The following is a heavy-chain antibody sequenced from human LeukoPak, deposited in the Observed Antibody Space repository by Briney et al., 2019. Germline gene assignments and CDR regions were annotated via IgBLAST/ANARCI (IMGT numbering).Heavy chain of an antibody. CDR2: IHPSGGST. D-gene: IGHD3-22*01. CDR1: GYTFTNNY. V-gene: IGHV1-46*01. Sequence: ASVEVSCKASGYTFTNNYMHWVRQAPGQGLEWMGVIHPSGGSTSYAQKFQGRVTMTKDTSTSTVYMELSSLRSEDTALYYCARITMTTGGWYFDLWGRGTLVTVSS. J-gene: IGHJ2*01. CDR3: ARITMTTGGWYFDL.